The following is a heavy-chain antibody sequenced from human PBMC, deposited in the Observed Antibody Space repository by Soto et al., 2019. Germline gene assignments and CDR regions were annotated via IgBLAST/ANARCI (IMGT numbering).Heavy chain of an antibody. V-gene: IGHV1-18*01. CDR1: GYTFTSYG. J-gene: IGHJ5*02. D-gene: IGHD3-9*01. Sequence: ASVKVSCKASGYTFTSYGINWVRQAPGQGLEWMGWISAYNGNTNYAQKLQGRVTMTTDTSTSTAYMELRSLRSDDTAVYYCARVPPGLRYFDWHPPGWFDPWGQGTLVTVSS. CDR3: ARVPPGLRYFDWHPPGWFDP. CDR2: ISAYNGNT.